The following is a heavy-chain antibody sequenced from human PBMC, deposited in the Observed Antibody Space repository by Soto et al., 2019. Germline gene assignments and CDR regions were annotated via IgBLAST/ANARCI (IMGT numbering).Heavy chain of an antibody. V-gene: IGHV3-23*01. J-gene: IGHJ5*02. Sequence: EEQLLESGGGLVQPGGSLRLSCAASGFTFSSYSMGWVRQAPGEGLEWVSGISDSGVNTYYADSVKGRFTISRDNSKNTLYLQMNSLRADDTAIYFCAKKDATGTTSWFDPGGQGTLVTVSS. CDR3: AKKDATGTTSWFDP. CDR2: ISDSGVNT. CDR1: GFTFSSYS. D-gene: IGHD1-1*01.